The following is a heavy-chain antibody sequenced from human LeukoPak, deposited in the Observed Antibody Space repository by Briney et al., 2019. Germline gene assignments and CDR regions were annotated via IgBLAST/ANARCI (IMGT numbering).Heavy chain of an antibody. CDR3: ARDRGWDAFDI. J-gene: IGHJ3*02. CDR1: GYTFTGQY. D-gene: IGHD3-10*01. V-gene: IGHV1-2*06. Sequence: GASVKVSCKASGYTFTGQYIHRVRQAPGQGLEWMGRINPENGGTDYAKKFKGRVAMTRDTSISTAYMDLTRLRSDDSAVYHCARDRGWDAFDIWGQGTLVTVSS. CDR2: INPENGGT.